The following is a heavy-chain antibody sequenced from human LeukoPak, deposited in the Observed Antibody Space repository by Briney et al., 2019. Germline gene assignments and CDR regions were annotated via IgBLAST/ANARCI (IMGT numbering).Heavy chain of an antibody. V-gene: IGHV1-46*01. D-gene: IGHD1-26*01. CDR3: ASGSRGVGATTDAFDI. CDR1: GYTFTSYY. Sequence: ASVKVSCKASGYTFTSYYMHWVRQAPGQGLEWMGIINSSGGSTSYAQKFQGRVTMTRDTSTSTVYMELSSLRSEDTAVYYCASGSRGVGATTDAFDIWGQGTVVTVSS. CDR2: INSSGGST. J-gene: IGHJ3*02.